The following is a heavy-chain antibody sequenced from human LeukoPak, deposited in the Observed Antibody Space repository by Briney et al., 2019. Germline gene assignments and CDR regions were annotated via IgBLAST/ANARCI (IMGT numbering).Heavy chain of an antibody. CDR2: INPNSGGT. J-gene: IGHJ4*02. Sequence: ASVKISCKVSGYTFTDYYMHWVRQAPGQGLEWMGWINPNSGGTNYAQKFQGRVTMTRDTSISTAYMELSRLRSDDTAVYYCASTYCGGDCYSRFDYWGQGTLVTVSS. V-gene: IGHV1-2*02. CDR1: GYTFTDYY. D-gene: IGHD2-21*01. CDR3: ASTYCGGDCYSRFDY.